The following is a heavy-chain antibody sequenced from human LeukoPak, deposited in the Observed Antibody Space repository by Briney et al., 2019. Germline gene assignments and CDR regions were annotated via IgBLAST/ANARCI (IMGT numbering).Heavy chain of an antibody. V-gene: IGHV3-21*01. Sequence: GGSLRLSCAASGFTFSAYSMTWVRQAPGKGLEWVASVGSSGAHIYYADSVKGRFTISRDNAKNSLFLQMNSLRVEDTAVYYCARDFSWELQGEVYWGQGTLVTVSS. J-gene: IGHJ4*02. D-gene: IGHD1-26*01. CDR2: VGSSGAHI. CDR1: GFTFSAYS. CDR3: ARDFSWELQGEVY.